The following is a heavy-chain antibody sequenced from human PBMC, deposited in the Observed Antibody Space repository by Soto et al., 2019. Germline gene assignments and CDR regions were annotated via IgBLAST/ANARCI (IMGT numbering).Heavy chain of an antibody. Sequence: GGSLRLSCAASGFTVSSNYMSWVRQAPGKGLEWVSVIYSGGSTYYADSVKGRFTISRDHSKNTLYLQMNSLRAEDTAVYYCARTPYYYDTYDYWGQGTLVTVSS. D-gene: IGHD3-22*01. CDR3: ARTPYYYDTYDY. CDR1: GFTVSSNY. CDR2: IYSGGST. J-gene: IGHJ4*02. V-gene: IGHV3-66*01.